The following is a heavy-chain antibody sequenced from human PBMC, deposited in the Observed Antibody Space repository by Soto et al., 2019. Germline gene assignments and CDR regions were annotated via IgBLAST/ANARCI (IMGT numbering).Heavy chain of an antibody. V-gene: IGHV1-18*04. CDR1: GYTITSYG. CDR2: ISAYNGNT. Sequence: ASVKVSCKASGYTITSYGISWVRQAPGQGLEWMGWISAYNGNTNYAQKLQGRVTMTTDTSTSTAYMELRSLRSDDTAVYYCARGTTIFGVASITTFDYWGQGTLVTVSS. J-gene: IGHJ4*02. CDR3: ARGTTIFGVASITTFDY. D-gene: IGHD3-3*01.